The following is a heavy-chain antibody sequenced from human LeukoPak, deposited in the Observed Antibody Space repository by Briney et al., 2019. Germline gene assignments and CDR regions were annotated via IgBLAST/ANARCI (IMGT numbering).Heavy chain of an antibody. Sequence: GGSLRLSCAASGFTFSSYAMNWVRQAPGTRLEWVSSITGGGESTYHADSVKGRFTISRDNSKNTVSLQINSLRAEDTAVYYCAKGERVYCSASTCYPFDYWGQGILVSVSS. CDR3: AKGERVYCSASTCYPFDY. D-gene: IGHD2-15*01. J-gene: IGHJ4*02. CDR1: GFTFSSYA. CDR2: ITGGGEST. V-gene: IGHV3-23*01.